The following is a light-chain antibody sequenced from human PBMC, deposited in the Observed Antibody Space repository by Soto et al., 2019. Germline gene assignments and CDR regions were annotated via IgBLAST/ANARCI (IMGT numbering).Light chain of an antibody. CDR2: DAS. V-gene: IGKV3-11*01. CDR3: QQYNNWPFIT. J-gene: IGKJ5*01. Sequence: EIVLTQSPATLSLSPGERATLSCRASPSVTNYLAWYQQKPCQAPRLLIYDASNRATGIPARFSGSGSGTDFTPTISRLEPQDFAVYYCQQYNNWPFITFGQGTRLEIK. CDR1: PSVTNY.